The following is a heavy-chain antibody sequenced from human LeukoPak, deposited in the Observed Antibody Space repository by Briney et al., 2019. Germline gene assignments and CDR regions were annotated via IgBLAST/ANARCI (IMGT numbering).Heavy chain of an antibody. CDR1: GYTFTNYA. V-gene: IGHV1-3*01. Sequence: SVTVSCTASGYTFTNYAIQWVRQAPGQRLEWMGWINAGHGNTKYSQKFQGRVTITRDTSASTAYMELSSLRSEDTAVYYCAKGAGFAEPLPEYWGQGTLLTVSS. CDR2: INAGHGNT. D-gene: IGHD1-14*01. CDR3: AKGAGFAEPLPEY. J-gene: IGHJ4*02.